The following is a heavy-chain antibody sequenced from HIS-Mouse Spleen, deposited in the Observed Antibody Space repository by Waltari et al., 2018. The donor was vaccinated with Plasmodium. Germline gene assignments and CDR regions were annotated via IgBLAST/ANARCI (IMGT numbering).Heavy chain of an antibody. CDR3: ARGMKSSSSAFDI. V-gene: IGHV3-53*01. CDR2: SYRGGRR. CDR1: GFTVSTNY. D-gene: IGHD6-6*01. Sequence: VQLVESGGGLIQPGGSLRLSCAASGFTVSTNYMSWVRQGPGKRLGWGAVSYRGGRRYYADAVKGRFTISRDNSKNRLYLQMNSLRAEDTAVYYCARGMKSSSSAFDIWGQGTMVTVSS. J-gene: IGHJ3*02.